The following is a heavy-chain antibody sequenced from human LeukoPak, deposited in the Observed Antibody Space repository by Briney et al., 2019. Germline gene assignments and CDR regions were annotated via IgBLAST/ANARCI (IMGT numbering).Heavy chain of an antibody. Sequence: QTGGSLRLSCAASGFTFNSHWMHWVRQAPGKGLVWVSRIMGDGSSTDYADSVKGRFTISRDNAKNTVYLQMNSLRADDTAVYYCARDVSSWYSDYWGQGTLVTVSS. CDR1: GFTFNSHW. CDR3: ARDVSSWYSDY. D-gene: IGHD6-19*01. CDR2: IMGDGSST. V-gene: IGHV3-74*01. J-gene: IGHJ4*02.